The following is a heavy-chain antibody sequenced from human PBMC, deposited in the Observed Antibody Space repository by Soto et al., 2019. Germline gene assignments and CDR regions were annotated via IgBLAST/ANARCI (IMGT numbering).Heavy chain of an antibody. CDR2: ISSSSSYI. D-gene: IGHD3-22*01. J-gene: IGHJ4*02. V-gene: IGHV3-21*01. Sequence: EVQLVESGGGLVKPGGSLRLSCAASGFTFSSYSMNWVRQAPGKGLEWVSSISSSSSYIYYADSLKGRFTISRDNTKNSLYLQMNRLRAEDTAVYYCARAPYYYDSSRYYYVWGQGTLVTVSS. CDR3: ARAPYYYDSSRYYYV. CDR1: GFTFSSYS.